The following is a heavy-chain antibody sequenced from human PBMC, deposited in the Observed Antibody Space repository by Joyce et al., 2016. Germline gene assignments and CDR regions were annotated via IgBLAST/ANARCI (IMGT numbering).Heavy chain of an antibody. CDR1: NGSFGGYY. D-gene: IGHD5/OR15-5a*01. Sequence: VQLQQWGAGLSRPSETLSLTCIIHNGSFGGYYWNWIRQSPGKGLEWIGEIHDGGTTSYNPSIKSRLTISVDACKTQFSLKLNSLAAAGTAVYYCARGGLRWFDSWGKGALVTVSS. CDR2: IHDGGTT. V-gene: IGHV4-34*01. CDR3: ARGGLRWFDS. J-gene: IGHJ5*02.